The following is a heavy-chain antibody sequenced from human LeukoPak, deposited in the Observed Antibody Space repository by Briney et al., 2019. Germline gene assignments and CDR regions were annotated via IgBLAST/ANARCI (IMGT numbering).Heavy chain of an antibody. V-gene: IGHV3-30*03. CDR2: ISYDGSNT. CDR3: ARISKGDWYFDL. CDR1: GFSFSSYG. Sequence: GGSLRLSCAASGFSFSSYGLHWVRQAPGKGLEWVAVISYDGSNTYYADSVRGRFTISRDNSKNTLYLQMNSLRAEDTAVYYCARISKGDWYFDLWGRGTLVTVSS. D-gene: IGHD2-2*01. J-gene: IGHJ2*01.